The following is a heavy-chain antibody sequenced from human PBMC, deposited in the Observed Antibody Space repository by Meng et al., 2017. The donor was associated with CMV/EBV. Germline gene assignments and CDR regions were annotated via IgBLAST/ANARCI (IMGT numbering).Heavy chain of an antibody. V-gene: IGHV4-39*07. CDR3: ARVISGY. J-gene: IGHJ4*02. CDR1: GGSVSSGSYY. Sequence: GSLRLSCTVSGGSVSSGSYYWSWIRQPPGKGLEWIGEINHSGSTNYNPSLKSRVTISVDTSKNQFSLKLSSVTAADTAVYYCARVISGYWGQGTLVTVSS. D-gene: IGHD2/OR15-2a*01. CDR2: INHSGST.